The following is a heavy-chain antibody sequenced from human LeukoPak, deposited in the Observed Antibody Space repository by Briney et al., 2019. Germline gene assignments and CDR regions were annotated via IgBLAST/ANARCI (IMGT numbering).Heavy chain of an antibody. V-gene: IGHV3-23*01. CDR3: AKLNGVTFHY. D-gene: IGHD5-18*01. J-gene: IGHJ4*02. CDR2: ISGSGGST. CDR1: GFTFSSNA. Sequence: GASLRLSCAASGFTFSSNAMSCVRQAPGKGLERVSSISGSGGSTYYADSVKGRFTISRDNSKNTLYLQMNSLRAEDTAVYYCAKLNGVTFHYWGQGTLVTVSS.